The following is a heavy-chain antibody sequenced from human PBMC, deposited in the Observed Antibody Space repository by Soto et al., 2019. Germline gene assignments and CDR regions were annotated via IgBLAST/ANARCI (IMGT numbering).Heavy chain of an antibody. CDR2: INGGNGNT. D-gene: IGHD6-13*01. J-gene: IGHJ4*02. CDR3: ARLQAAAGDNDLTFDY. Sequence: ASVKVSCKASGNTVPNYAIHWVRQAPGQRLEWMGWINGGNGNTYYSEHFQGRVTFTRDTSAGTAYLQWSSLKASDTAMYYCARLQAAAGDNDLTFDYWGQGTLVTVSS. CDR1: GNTVPNYA. V-gene: IGHV1-3*01.